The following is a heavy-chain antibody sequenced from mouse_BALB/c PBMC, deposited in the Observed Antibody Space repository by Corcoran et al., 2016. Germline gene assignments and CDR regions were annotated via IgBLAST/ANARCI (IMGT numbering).Heavy chain of an antibody. CDR2: IIPGSGST. D-gene: IGHD2-14*01. CDR1: GYTFSSYW. Sequence: QVQLQHSCSPLLQPGASVKISCKATGYTFSSYWIEWVKQRPGHGLEWIGEIIPGSGSTTYNDKFKGKATFTAATASNTAYKQLSSLTSEDSAVYYCSRHYRYAMDYLGQGTSVTVSS. J-gene: IGHJ4*01. V-gene: IGHV1-9*01. CDR3: SRHYRYAMDY.